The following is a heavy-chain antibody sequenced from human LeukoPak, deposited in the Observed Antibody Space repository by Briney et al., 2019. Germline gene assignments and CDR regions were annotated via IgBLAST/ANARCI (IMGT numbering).Heavy chain of an antibody. Sequence: ASVKVSCKASGYTFTGYYMHWVRQAPGQGLEWMGWINPNSGGTNYAQKFQGRVTMTRDTSISTAYMELSRLRSDDTAVYYCASLSYGSGSYLSYWGQGTLVTVSS. CDR2: INPNSGGT. CDR3: ASLSYGSGSYLSY. J-gene: IGHJ4*02. V-gene: IGHV1-2*02. CDR1: GYTFTGYY. D-gene: IGHD3-10*01.